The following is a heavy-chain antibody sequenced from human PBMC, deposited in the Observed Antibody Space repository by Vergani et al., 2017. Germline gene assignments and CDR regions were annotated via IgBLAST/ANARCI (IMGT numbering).Heavy chain of an antibody. Sequence: QVQLVESGGGVVQPGRSLRLSCAASGFTFSSYAMHWVRQAPGKGLEWVAVISYDGSNKYYADSVKGRFTISRDNSKNTLYLQMYSLRAEDTAVYYCARGASGDYVSSFDYWGQGTLVTVSS. V-gene: IGHV3-30-3*01. CDR2: ISYDGSNK. CDR3: ARGASGDYVSSFDY. J-gene: IGHJ4*02. D-gene: IGHD4-17*01. CDR1: GFTFSSYA.